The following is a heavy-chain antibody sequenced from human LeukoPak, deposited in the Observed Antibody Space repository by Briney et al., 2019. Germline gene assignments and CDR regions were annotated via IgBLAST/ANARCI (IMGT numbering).Heavy chain of an antibody. D-gene: IGHD3-22*01. J-gene: IGHJ4*02. V-gene: IGHV4-39*03. CDR1: GVSLSSSAYY. CDR3: AYYGADSSGWGVNWFDY. CDR2: IYDSGNT. Sequence: SETLSLTCTVSGVSLSSSAYYWGWIRQPPGKGLEWIGSIYDSGNTCYNPSLRSRLTISVDTSRNQFSLKLSSVTAADTAAYTGAYYGADSSGWGVNWFDYWGQGTLVTVSS.